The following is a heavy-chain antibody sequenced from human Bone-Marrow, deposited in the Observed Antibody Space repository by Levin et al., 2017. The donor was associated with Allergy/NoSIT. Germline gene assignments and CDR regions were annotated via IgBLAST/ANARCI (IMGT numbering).Heavy chain of an antibody. CDR2: IGYNDQYI. Sequence: LSLPCAASGFTFRDSYMNWIRQAPGKGLEWLAYIGYNDQYINYAASVKGRFTVSRDNAKNLLFLEMNRLTAEDTAVYYCARDPAVAAVSFDIWGQGTLVTVSS. CDR3: ARDPAVAAVSFDI. V-gene: IGHV3-11*06. D-gene: IGHD6-19*01. CDR1: GFTFRDSY. J-gene: IGHJ3*02.